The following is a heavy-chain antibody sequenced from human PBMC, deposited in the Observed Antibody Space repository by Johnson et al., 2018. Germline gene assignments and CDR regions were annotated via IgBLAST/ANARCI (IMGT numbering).Heavy chain of an antibody. CDR1: GFTFSSYS. V-gene: IGHV3-21*04. CDR3: AKERSISVARLYSLDY. J-gene: IGHJ4*02. Sequence: VQLVESGGGLVKPGGSLRLSCAASGFTFSSYSMNWVRQAPGKGLEWVSSISSSSSYIYYADSVKGRFTISRDNSKNTLYLQMNSLRAEDTAVYYCAKERSISVARLYSLDYWGQGTLVTVSS. D-gene: IGHD6-19*01. CDR2: ISSSSSYI.